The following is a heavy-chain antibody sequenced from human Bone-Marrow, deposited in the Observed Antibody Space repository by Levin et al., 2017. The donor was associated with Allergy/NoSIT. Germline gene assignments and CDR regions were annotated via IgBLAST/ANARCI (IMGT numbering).Heavy chain of an antibody. D-gene: IGHD1-1*01. CDR1: GFTFTNYY. J-gene: IGHJ6*03. V-gene: IGHV1-46*03. CDR3: ARGGNDPSDYYYYMDV. Sequence: PAASVKVSCKASGFTFTNYYMHWVRQAPGQGLQWMGLINPTGASSTYAQKFQGRVIMTRDTSTNTVYMDLGSLTSEDTAVYYCARGGNDPSDYYYYMDVWGKGTTVIVSS. CDR2: INPTGASS.